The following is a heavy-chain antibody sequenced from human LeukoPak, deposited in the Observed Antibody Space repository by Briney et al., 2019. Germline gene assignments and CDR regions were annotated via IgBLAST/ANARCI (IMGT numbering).Heavy chain of an antibody. CDR1: GGSISSGGYY. CDR2: IYYSGST. D-gene: IGHD3-3*01. V-gene: IGHV4-31*03. CDR3: ARVPVYDFWSGYYGYFDY. J-gene: IGHJ4*02. Sequence: SQTLSLTCTVSGGSISSGGYYWSWIRQHPGKGLEWIGYIYYSGSTYYNPSLKSRVTISVDTSKNQFSLKLSSVTAADTAVYYCARVPVYDFWSGYYGYFDYWGQGTLVTVSS.